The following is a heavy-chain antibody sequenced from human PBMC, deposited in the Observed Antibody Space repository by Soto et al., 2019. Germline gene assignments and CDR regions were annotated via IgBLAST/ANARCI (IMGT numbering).Heavy chain of an antibody. V-gene: IGHV3-30-3*01. Sequence: GGSLRLSCAASGFTFSSYAMHWVRQAPGKGLEWVAVISYDGSNKYYADSVKGRFTISRDNSKNTLYLQMNSLRAEDTAVYYCARDNTGYYDSSGYSDYWGQGTLVTVSS. CDR3: ARDNTGYYDSSGYSDY. CDR1: GFTFSSYA. D-gene: IGHD3-22*01. CDR2: ISYDGSNK. J-gene: IGHJ4*02.